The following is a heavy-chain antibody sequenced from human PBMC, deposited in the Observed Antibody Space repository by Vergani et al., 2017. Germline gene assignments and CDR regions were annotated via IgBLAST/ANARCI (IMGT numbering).Heavy chain of an antibody. CDR2: IYHSGST. D-gene: IGHD3-22*01. CDR3: ARIGPYFHDSRIDY. V-gene: IGHV4-30-4*08. CDR1: GVSFRSADYY. Sequence: QVHLQESGPGLVKSSQTLSLTCTVSGVSFRSADYYWSWIRQPPGKGLEWIGYIYHSGSTSYSPSLKSRVSMSVETSKNQFSPNLRSVTAADTAIYYCARIGPYFHDSRIDYWGQGKLVTVSS. J-gene: IGHJ4*02.